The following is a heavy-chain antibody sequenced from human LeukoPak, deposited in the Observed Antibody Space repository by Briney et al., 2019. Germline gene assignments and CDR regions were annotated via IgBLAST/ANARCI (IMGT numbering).Heavy chain of an antibody. CDR3: ARSSGSLFDY. CDR1: GYSISSGYY. J-gene: IGHJ4*02. Sequence: SETLSLTCTVSGYSISSGYYWGWIRQPPGKGLEWIGSMYHSGSSYYDLSLKSRVIFSADTSKNQFSLKLSSVTAADTAVYYCARSSGSLFDYWGQGTLVTVSS. V-gene: IGHV4-38-2*02. CDR2: MYHSGSS. D-gene: IGHD1-26*01.